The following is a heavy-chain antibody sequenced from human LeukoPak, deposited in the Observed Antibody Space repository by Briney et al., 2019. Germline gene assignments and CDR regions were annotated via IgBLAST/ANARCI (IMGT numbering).Heavy chain of an antibody. V-gene: IGHV3-48*01. D-gene: IGHD1-26*01. J-gene: IGHJ4*01. CDR3: AASYSETQLYYFDY. CDR1: GFTFNRYS. CDR2: ISSSGTGI. Sequence: GGSLRLSCAASGFTFNRYSMNWVRQAPGKGLEWVAYISSSGTGIYYADSVRGRFAISRDNAKNSVYLQMNSLRGEDTAVYHCAASYSETQLYYFDYWGHGNLVTVS.